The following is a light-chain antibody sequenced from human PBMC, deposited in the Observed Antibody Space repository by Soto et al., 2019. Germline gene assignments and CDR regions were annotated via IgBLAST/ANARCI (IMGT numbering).Light chain of an antibody. J-gene: IGLJ7*01. CDR2: EVS. Sequence: QSALTQPPSASGSPGQSVAISCTGTSSDVGGYNYVSWYQQHPGKAPKLMIYEVSNRPSGVSNRFSGSKSGNTASLTISGLQAEDEADYYCNSHASSTTFVFGSGTQLTVL. CDR3: NSHASSTTFV. V-gene: IGLV2-14*01. CDR1: SSDVGGYNY.